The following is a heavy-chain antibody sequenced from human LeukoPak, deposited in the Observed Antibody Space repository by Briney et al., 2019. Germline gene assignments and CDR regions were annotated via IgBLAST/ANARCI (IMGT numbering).Heavy chain of an antibody. CDR2: ISAYNGHT. CDR1: GYSFTNYG. CDR3: ARVAVNRVPDY. J-gene: IGHJ4*02. D-gene: IGHD6-19*01. V-gene: IGHV1-18*01. Sequence: ASVSVSCKASGYSFTNYGITWVRQAPGQGLEWMGWISAYNGHTNYAQKFQGRVTMTRDTSTSTVYMELSSLRSEDTAVYYCARVAVNRVPDYWGQGTLVTVSS.